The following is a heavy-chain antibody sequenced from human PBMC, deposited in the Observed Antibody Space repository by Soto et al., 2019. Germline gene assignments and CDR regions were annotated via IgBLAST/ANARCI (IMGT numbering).Heavy chain of an antibody. J-gene: IGHJ6*03. V-gene: IGHV4-59*01. CDR3: ARVIESPAKTNYYYYYYMDV. CDR1: GGSISSYY. CDR2: IYYSGST. Sequence: SETLSLTCTVSGGSISSYYWSWIRQPPGKGLEWIGYIYYSGSTNYNPSLKSRVTISVDTSKNQFSLKLSSVTAADTAVYYCARVIESPAKTNYYYYYYMDVWGKGTTVTVSS.